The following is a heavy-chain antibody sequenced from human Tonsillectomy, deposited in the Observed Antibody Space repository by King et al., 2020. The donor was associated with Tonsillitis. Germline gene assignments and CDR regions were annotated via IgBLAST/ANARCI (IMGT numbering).Heavy chain of an antibody. J-gene: IGHJ4*02. CDR2: IYPDDSDA. V-gene: IGHV5-51*01. D-gene: IGHD3-16*01. Sequence: VQLVESGAEVKKPGESLKISCKVSGYNFTTYWIGWVRQMPGKGLEWMGSIYPDDSDAKYRPSFQGQFSMSADKSMLLAYLQWSSLKASDTAIFYCARGEGFDFDYWGQGTLVTVSS. CDR3: ARGEGFDFDY. CDR1: GYNFTTYW.